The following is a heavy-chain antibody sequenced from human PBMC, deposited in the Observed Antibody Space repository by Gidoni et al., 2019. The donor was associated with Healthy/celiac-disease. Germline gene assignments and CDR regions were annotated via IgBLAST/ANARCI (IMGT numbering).Heavy chain of an antibody. D-gene: IGHD2-15*01. V-gene: IGHV4-61*02. CDR3: ARETPNLPTARYCSGGSCSYFDY. Sequence: QVQLQESGPGLVKPSKTLSLTCTVSGGSISSGSYYWSWIRPPAGKGLEWIGLIYTSGSTNYTPSLKSRVTISVDTSKNQFSLKLSSVTAADTAVYYCARETPNLPTARYCSGGSCSYFDYWGQGTLVTVSS. CDR2: IYTSGST. CDR1: GGSISSGSYY. J-gene: IGHJ4*02.